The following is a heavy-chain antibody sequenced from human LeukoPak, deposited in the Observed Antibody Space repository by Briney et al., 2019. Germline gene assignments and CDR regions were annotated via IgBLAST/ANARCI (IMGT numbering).Heavy chain of an antibody. CDR2: IDPEDGET. V-gene: IGHV1-24*01. CDR3: ARAGYSTGWLLTHFDY. J-gene: IGHJ4*02. D-gene: IGHD6-19*01. CDR1: GYTLTELS. Sequence: ASVKVSCKVFGYTLTELSMHWVRQAPGKGLEWMGGIDPEDGETIYAQRFQGRVTMTEDTSTDTAYMELSSLRSEDTAVYYCARAGYSTGWLLTHFDYRGQGTLVTVSS.